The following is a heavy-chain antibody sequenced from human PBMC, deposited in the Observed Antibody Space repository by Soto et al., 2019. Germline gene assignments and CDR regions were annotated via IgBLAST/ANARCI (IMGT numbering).Heavy chain of an antibody. V-gene: IGHV4-34*01. Sequence: QVQLHQWGAGLLKPSETLSLTCAANGGSFNDYYWAWIRQPPGKGLEWIVKIYNSGNTYYNPSLESRVIMSVDTSKKRFSLRLNSVTAADTAMYYCARGRRRFNRESWSYWYNGMDVWGPGTTVTVS. CDR3: ARGRRRFNRESWSYWYNGMDV. CDR1: GGSFNDYY. CDR2: IYNSGNT. D-gene: IGHD3-16*01. J-gene: IGHJ6*02.